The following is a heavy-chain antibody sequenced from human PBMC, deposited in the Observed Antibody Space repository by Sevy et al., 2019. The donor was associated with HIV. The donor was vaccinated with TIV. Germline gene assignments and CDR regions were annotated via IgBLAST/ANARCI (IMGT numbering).Heavy chain of an antibody. CDR2: ISGGNNNT. D-gene: IGHD3-3*01. CDR1: GFTFNICG. V-gene: IGHV3-23*01. Sequence: GGSLRLSCAASGFTFNICGMAWVRQAPGKGLEWVSTISGGNNNTYYAESVKGRFTISRDNSKDTLYLQMNNLRADDTATYYCAKHPDYDFRSDIGSSFDYWGQGTLVTVSS. J-gene: IGHJ4*02. CDR3: AKHPDYDFRSDIGSSFDY.